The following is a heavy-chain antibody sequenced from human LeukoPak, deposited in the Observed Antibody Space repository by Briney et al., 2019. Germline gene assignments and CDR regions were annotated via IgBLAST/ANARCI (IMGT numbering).Heavy chain of an antibody. V-gene: IGHV6-1*01. Sequence: SQTLSLTCAISGDSVSRNSAAWNWIRQSPSRGLEWLGRTYCRSRSKWYTDYAESVKSRITINPDTSKNQFSLQLNSVTPEDTAVYYCARANVGNPTFEPNWFDPWGQGTPVTVSS. CDR2: TYCRSRSKWYT. CDR3: ARANVGNPTFEPNWFDP. CDR1: GDSVSRNSAA. J-gene: IGHJ5*02. D-gene: IGHD1-14*01.